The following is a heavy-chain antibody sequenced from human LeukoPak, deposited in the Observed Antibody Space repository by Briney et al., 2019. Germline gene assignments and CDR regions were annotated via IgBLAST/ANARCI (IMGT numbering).Heavy chain of an antibody. V-gene: IGHV4-59*01. Sequence: SETLSLTCTVSGGSISSYYWSWIRQPPGKGLEWIGYIYYSGSTNYNPSLKSRVTISVDTSKNQFSLRLNSVTAADTAVYYCARDDWIPGYCSSSSNCLDAFDIWGQGTMVTVSS. J-gene: IGHJ3*02. CDR3: ARDDWIPGYCSSSSNCLDAFDI. CDR1: GGSISSYY. D-gene: IGHD2-2*03. CDR2: IYYSGST.